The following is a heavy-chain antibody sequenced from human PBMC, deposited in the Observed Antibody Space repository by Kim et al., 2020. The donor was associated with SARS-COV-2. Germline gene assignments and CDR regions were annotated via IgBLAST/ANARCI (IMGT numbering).Heavy chain of an antibody. D-gene: IGHD6-13*01. V-gene: IGHV3-33*01. CDR3: TRRRAAAGPEYFHS. Sequence: YAESVKGRFTISRDNSKDTVYLQMNSLRAEDTAIYYCTRRRAAAGPEYFHSWGQGILVTVSS. J-gene: IGHJ4*02.